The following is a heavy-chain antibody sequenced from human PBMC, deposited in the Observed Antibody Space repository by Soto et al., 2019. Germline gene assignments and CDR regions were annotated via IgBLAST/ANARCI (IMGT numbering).Heavy chain of an antibody. V-gene: IGHV2-5*02. Sequence: QINLIESGPPLVKPTQTLTLTCTFSGFSLSTSGAAVGWVRQPPGRALEWLALIYWDGDKRYNASLRNRLTITKDTSMNQVVLTLTNVDPADTATYYCAHRATMTIFGLIIDNGIWCDPWGQGTRVIVSS. D-gene: IGHD3-3*01. CDR1: GFSLSTSGAA. J-gene: IGHJ5*02. CDR3: AHRATMTIFGLIIDNGIWCDP. CDR2: IYWDGDK.